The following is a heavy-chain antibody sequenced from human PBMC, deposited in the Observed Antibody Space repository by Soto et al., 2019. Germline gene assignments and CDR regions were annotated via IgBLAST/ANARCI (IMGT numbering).Heavy chain of an antibody. V-gene: IGHV1-58*01. CDR3: AAEQAAHCSSTSCYNGALDP. Sequence: SVKVSCKASGFTFTSSAVQWLRQARGQRLEWIGWIVVGSGNTNYEQKLQERVTITRDMSTSTAYMELSSLRAEDTAVYYCAAEQAAHCSSTSCYNGALDPWGQGTLVTVSS. D-gene: IGHD2-2*02. CDR1: GFTFTSSA. J-gene: IGHJ5*02. CDR2: IVVGSGNT.